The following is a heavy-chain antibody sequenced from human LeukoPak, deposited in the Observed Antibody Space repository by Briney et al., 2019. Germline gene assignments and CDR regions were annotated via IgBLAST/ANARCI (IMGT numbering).Heavy chain of an antibody. V-gene: IGHV3-66*01. CDR2: IYSGGST. CDR3: ARVYGSGTQVRYYFDY. D-gene: IGHD3-10*01. J-gene: IGHJ4*02. CDR1: GLTVSDNY. Sequence: SGDSVRLSCAVSGLTVSDNYMSWVRQAPGKGLEWVADIYSGGSTSDADSVKGRFTISRDNSKNTLYLQMNSLRAEDTAVYYCARVYGSGTQVRYYFDYWGQGTVVTCSS.